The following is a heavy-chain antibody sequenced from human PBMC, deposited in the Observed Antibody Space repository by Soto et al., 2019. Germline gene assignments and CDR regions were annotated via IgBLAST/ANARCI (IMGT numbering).Heavy chain of an antibody. CDR2: ISYDGSIK. CDR3: ALGSSSWYFDY. V-gene: IGHV3-30*03. D-gene: IGHD6-13*01. CDR1: GFTFSSYG. J-gene: IGHJ4*02. Sequence: QVQLVESGGGVVQPGRSLRLSCAASGFTFSSYGMHWVRQAPGKGLEWVAVISYDGSIKYYADSVKGRFTISRDNSKNPLYLQMSSLGAEDTAVYYCALGSSSWYFDYWGQGTLVTVSS.